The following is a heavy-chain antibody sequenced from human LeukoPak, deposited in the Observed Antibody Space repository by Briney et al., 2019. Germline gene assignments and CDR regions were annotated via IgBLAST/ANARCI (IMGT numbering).Heavy chain of an antibody. CDR3: ASRKLGNDY. J-gene: IGHJ4*02. D-gene: IGHD7-27*01. Sequence: SETLSLTCTVSGGSISNYYWSWIRQPPGMGLEWIGYIYYSGSTNYNPSLKSRVTISVDTSKNQFSLKLISVTAADTAVYYCASRKLGNDYWGQGTLVTVSS. CDR2: IYYSGST. V-gene: IGHV4-59*01. CDR1: GGSISNYY.